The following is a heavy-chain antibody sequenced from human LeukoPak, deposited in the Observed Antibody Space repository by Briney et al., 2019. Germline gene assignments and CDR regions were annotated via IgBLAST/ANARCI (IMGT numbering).Heavy chain of an antibody. J-gene: IGHJ4*02. Sequence: GGSLRLSCAASGFTFSSYETNWVRQAPGKGLEWVSYISSSGSTIYYADSVKGRFTISRDNAKNSLYLQMNSLRAEDTAVYYCARVSSTVTTVDYWGQGTLVTVSS. CDR3: ARVSSTVTTVDY. CDR2: ISSSGSTI. D-gene: IGHD4-17*01. CDR1: GFTFSSYE. V-gene: IGHV3-48*03.